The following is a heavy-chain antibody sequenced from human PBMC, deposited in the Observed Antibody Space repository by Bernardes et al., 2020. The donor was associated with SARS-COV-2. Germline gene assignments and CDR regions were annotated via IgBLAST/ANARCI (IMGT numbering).Heavy chain of an antibody. D-gene: IGHD6-13*01. CDR2: IYYSGST. CDR3: ARDTNSRSIAAAVGGAFDI. J-gene: IGHJ3*02. CDR1: GGSISSGGYY. V-gene: IGHV4-31*03. Sequence: SETLSLTCTVSGGSISSGGYYWSWIRQHPGKGLEWIGYIYYSGSTYYNPSLKSRVTISVDTSKNQFSLKLSSVTAADTAVYYCARDTNSRSIAAAVGGAFDIWGQGTMVTVSS.